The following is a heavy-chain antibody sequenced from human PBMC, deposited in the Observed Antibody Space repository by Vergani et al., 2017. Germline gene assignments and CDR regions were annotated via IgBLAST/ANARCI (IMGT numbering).Heavy chain of an antibody. D-gene: IGHD6-13*01. J-gene: IGHJ6*02. V-gene: IGHV3-30*03. CDR3: ARGPYSSSWYPPGMDV. CDR2: ISYDGSNK. CDR1: GFTFSSYG. Sequence: VQLVESGGGLVQPGGSLRLSCAASGFTFSSYGMHWVRQAPGKGLEWVAVISYDGSNKYYADSVKGRFTISRDNSKNTLYLQMNSLRAEDTAVYYCARGPYSSSWYPPGMDVWGQGTTVTVSS.